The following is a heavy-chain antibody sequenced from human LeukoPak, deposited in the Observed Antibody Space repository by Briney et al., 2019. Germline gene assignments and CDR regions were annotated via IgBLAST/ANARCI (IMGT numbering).Heavy chain of an antibody. V-gene: IGHV1-69*13. CDR3: ATALWSGYAWWYFDL. Sequence: ASVKVSCKASGGTFSSYAISWVRQAPGQGLEWMGGIIPIFGTANYAQKFQGRVTITADESTSTAYMELSSLRSEDTAVYYCATALWSGYAWWYFDLWGRGTLVTVSS. CDR1: GGTFSSYA. D-gene: IGHD3-3*01. J-gene: IGHJ2*01. CDR2: IIPIFGTA.